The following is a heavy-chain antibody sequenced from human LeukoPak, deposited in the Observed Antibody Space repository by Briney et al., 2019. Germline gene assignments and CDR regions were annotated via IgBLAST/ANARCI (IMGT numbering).Heavy chain of an antibody. CDR2: INWNSGSI. Sequence: GGSLSLSCAASGFTFDDYAMHWARQAPGRGLEWVSRINWNSGSIGYADSVKGRFIISRDNAKNSLYLQMNSLRAEDTAVYYCAKDEDTWGYTISGYWGQGTLVTVSS. J-gene: IGHJ4*02. CDR1: GFTFDDYA. D-gene: IGHD3-16*01. CDR3: AKDEDTWGYTISGY. V-gene: IGHV3-9*01.